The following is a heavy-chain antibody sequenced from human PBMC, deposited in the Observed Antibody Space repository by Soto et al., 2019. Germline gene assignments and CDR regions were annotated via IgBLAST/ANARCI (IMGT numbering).Heavy chain of an antibody. J-gene: IGHJ4*02. V-gene: IGHV1-18*01. CDR3: ARDTGNYFDY. Sequence: ASVKVSFKASGYTFTSYGISWVRQAPGQGLEWMGWISAYSGNTNYAQKLQGRVTMTTDTSTSTAYMELRSLGSDDTAVYYCARDTGNYFDYWGQGTLVTVSS. CDR2: ISAYSGNT. CDR1: GYTFTSYG.